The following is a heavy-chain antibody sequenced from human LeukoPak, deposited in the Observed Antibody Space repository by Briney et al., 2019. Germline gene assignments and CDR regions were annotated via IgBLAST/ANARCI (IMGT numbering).Heavy chain of an antibody. CDR1: GDSISSSGSY. V-gene: IGHV4-39*01. CDR2: ISYSGST. CDR3: ARHFDF. J-gene: IGHJ4*02. Sequence: SETLSLSCTVSGDSISSSGSYWGWLRQPPGKGLEWIGTISYSGSTYYNPSLKSRVTISVDTSKNQFFLQLNSMTAADTAVYYCARHFDFWGQGTLVAVSS.